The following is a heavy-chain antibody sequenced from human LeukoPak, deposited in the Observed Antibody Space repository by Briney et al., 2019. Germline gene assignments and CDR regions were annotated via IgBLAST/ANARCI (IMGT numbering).Heavy chain of an antibody. V-gene: IGHV1-69*13. Sequence: ASVKVSCKASGGTFSSYAISWVRQAPGQGLEWMGGIIPIFGTANYAQKFQGRVTITADESTSTAYMELSSLRSEDTAVYYCAREEQLWLVEGPIYNWFDPWGQGTLVTVSS. CDR3: AREEQLWLVEGPIYNWFDP. CDR1: GGTFSSYA. J-gene: IGHJ5*02. D-gene: IGHD6-19*01. CDR2: IIPIFGTA.